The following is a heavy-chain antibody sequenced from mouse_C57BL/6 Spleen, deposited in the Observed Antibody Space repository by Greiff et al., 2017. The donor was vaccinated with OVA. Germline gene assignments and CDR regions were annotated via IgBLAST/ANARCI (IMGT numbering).Heavy chain of an antibody. CDR2: ISDGGSYT. CDR3: ARDRYGTSYWYFDV. D-gene: IGHD1-1*01. V-gene: IGHV5-4*01. CDR1: GFTFSSYA. Sequence: EVMLVESGGGLVKPGGSLKLSCAASGFTFSSYAMSWVRQTPDKRLEWVATISDGGSYTYYPDNVKGRFTISRDNAQNNLYLQMIHLKSEDTAMYYCARDRYGTSYWYFDVWGTGTTVTVAS. J-gene: IGHJ1*03.